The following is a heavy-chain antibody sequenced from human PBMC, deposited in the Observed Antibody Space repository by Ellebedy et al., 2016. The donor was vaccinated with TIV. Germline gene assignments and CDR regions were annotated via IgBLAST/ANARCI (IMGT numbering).Heavy chain of an antibody. CDR1: GFTFSSYW. V-gene: IGHV3-7*03. Sequence: GGSLRLSXAASGFTFSSYWMSWVRQAPGKGLEWVANIKQDGREKYYVDSVKGRFTISRDNAKNSLYLQMNSLRAEDTAVYYCARYQIKYQLLDYYYRMDVWGQGTTVTVSS. CDR3: ARYQIKYQLLDYYYRMDV. CDR2: IKQDGREK. D-gene: IGHD2-2*01. J-gene: IGHJ6*02.